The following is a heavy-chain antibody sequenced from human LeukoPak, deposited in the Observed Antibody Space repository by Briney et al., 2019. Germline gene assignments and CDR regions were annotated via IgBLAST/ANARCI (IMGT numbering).Heavy chain of an antibody. V-gene: IGHV1-2*02. CDR3: ARGPRITIFGVVMANDAFDI. Sequence: ASVKVSCKASGYTFSSYYMHWVRQAPGQGLEWMGWINPKSGGTVYAQKFQGRVTMTRDTSSSTAYMELSRLRFDDTVVYYCARGPRITIFGVVMANDAFDIWGQGTMVTVSS. J-gene: IGHJ3*02. D-gene: IGHD3-3*01. CDR1: GYTFSSYY. CDR2: INPKSGGT.